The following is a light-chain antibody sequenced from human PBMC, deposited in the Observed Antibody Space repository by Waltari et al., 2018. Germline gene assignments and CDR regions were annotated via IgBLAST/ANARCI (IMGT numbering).Light chain of an antibody. CDR2: GNS. Sequence: QSVLTQPPSVSGAPGQRVTSPCPGGFSNLGTSYDVHWYRPAPGTAPKLPIDGNSNRPSGVPDRVSGAKSGTSASLAITGLQAEDEADYFCQSYDNSLNAVIFGGGTKLTVL. CDR3: QSYDNSLNAVI. V-gene: IGLV1-40*01. CDR1: FSNLGTSYD. J-gene: IGLJ2*01.